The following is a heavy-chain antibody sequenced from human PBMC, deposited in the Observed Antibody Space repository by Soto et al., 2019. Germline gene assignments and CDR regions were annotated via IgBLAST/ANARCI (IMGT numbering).Heavy chain of an antibody. CDR3: ARGHYDLWSGYRPRGHFDY. V-gene: IGHV4-34*01. CDR2: INHSGGT. Sequence: SETLSLTCGVYGGSFSGYYWSWIRQPPGQGLEWIGEINHSGGTNYNPSLKSRVTISVDTSKNQFSLNLSSVTAADTAVYYCARGHYDLWSGYRPRGHFDYWGQGAPVTVSS. CDR1: GGSFSGYY. J-gene: IGHJ4*02. D-gene: IGHD3-3*01.